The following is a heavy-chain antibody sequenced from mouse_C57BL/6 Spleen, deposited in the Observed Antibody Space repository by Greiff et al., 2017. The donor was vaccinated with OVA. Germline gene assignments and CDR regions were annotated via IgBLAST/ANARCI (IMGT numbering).Heavy chain of an antibody. CDR3: ARQGYGSLDD. Sequence: QVQLQQPGAELVMPGASVKLSCKASGYTFTSYWMHWVKQRPGQGLEWIGEIDPSDSYTNYNQKFKGKSTLTVDKSSSTAYMQLSSLTSEDSAVYYCARQGYGSLDDWGQGTTLTVSS. CDR1: GYTFTSYW. D-gene: IGHD1-1*01. J-gene: IGHJ2*01. CDR2: IDPSDSYT. V-gene: IGHV1-69*01.